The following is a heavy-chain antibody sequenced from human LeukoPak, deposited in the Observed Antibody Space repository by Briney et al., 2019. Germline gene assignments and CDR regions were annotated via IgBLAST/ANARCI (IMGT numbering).Heavy chain of an antibody. V-gene: IGHV3-73*01. D-gene: IGHD2-15*01. Sequence: PGGSLRLSCAASGFTFSGSAMHWVRQASGKGLEWVGRIRSKANNYATAFAASVEGRFSISRDDSKNTAYLQMSSLKTEDTAVYYCTSSLKSYCSGGKCHSDYYYYGMDVWGQGTTVTVSS. J-gene: IGHJ6*02. CDR2: IRSKANNYAT. CDR1: GFTFSGSA. CDR3: TSSLKSYCSGGKCHSDYYYYGMDV.